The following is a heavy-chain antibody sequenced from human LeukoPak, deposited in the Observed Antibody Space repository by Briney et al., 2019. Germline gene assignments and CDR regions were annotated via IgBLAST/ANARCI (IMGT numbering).Heavy chain of an antibody. J-gene: IGHJ4*02. CDR1: GFTFSKYW. V-gene: IGHV3-74*01. CDR3: ATKQWLAPPPDS. Sequence: GGSLRLSCAASGFTFSKYWMLWVRQAPGKGLESVSRINTDGTVTTYSDSVKGRFTVSRDNADNTMFLQMNSVRDEDTAVYYCATKQWLAPPPDSWGQGTPVTVSS. CDR2: INTDGTVT. D-gene: IGHD6-19*01.